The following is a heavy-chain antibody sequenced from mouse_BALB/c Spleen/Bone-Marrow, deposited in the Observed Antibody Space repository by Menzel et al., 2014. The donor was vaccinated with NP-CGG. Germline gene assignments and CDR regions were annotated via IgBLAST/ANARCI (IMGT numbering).Heavy chain of an antibody. J-gene: IGHJ2*01. Sequence: EVKLMESGGGLVQPGGSMKLSCVASGFTFSNYWMNWVRQSPEKGLEWVAEIRLKSNNYATHYAESVKGRFTISRDDSKSSVYLQMNNLRAEDTGIHYCTRVLRLHDYWGQGTTLTVSS. D-gene: IGHD1-2*01. V-gene: IGHV6-6*02. CDR3: TRVLRLHDY. CDR1: GFTFSNYW. CDR2: IRLKSNNYAT.